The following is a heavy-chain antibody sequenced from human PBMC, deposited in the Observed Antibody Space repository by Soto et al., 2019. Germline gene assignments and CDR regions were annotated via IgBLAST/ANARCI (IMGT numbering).Heavy chain of an antibody. CDR3: AKDLGLWFGELSTIDF. D-gene: IGHD3-10*01. CDR1: GFTFDDYA. CDR2: ISWNSGSI. J-gene: IGHJ4*02. Sequence: EVQLVEAGGGLVQPGRSLRLSCAASGFTFDDYAMHWVRQAPGKGLEWVSGISWNSGSIEYADSVKGRFTISRDNAKNSMYLQMNSLKAEDTALYYCAKDLGLWFGELSTIDFWGQGTLGTVS. V-gene: IGHV3-9*01.